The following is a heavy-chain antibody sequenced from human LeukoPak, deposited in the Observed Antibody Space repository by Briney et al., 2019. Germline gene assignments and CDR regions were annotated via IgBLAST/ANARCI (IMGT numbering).Heavy chain of an antibody. D-gene: IGHD3-10*02. CDR1: GDSINNYY. J-gene: IGHJ5*02. CDR3: ARVVRGAVTFNRFDP. CDR2: VAYSGNS. V-gene: IGHV4-59*01. Sequence: SETLPLTCTVSGDSINNYYWSWLRQTPGEGLEWIGFVAYSGNSNYNPSLESRVTISIDTSKNQFSLKLNSVTAADTAMYYCARVVRGAVTFNRFDPWGQGTLVTVSS.